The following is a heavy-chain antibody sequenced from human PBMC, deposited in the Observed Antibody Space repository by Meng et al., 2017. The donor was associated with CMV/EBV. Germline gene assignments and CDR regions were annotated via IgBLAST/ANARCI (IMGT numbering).Heavy chain of an antibody. CDR1: GFTFSNAW. D-gene: IGHD1-26*01. CDR2: IKSKTDGGTT. J-gene: IGHJ4*02. Sequence: GGSLRLSCAASGFTFSNAWMSWVRQAPGKGLEWVGRIKSKTDGGTTDYAAPVKGRFTISRDDSKNTLYLQMNSLKTEDTAVYYCARDWEFAPPDYWGQGTLVTVSS. CDR3: ARDWEFAPPDY. V-gene: IGHV3-15*01.